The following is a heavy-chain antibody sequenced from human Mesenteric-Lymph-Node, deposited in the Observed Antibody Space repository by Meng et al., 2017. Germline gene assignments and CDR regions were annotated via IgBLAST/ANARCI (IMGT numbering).Heavy chain of an antibody. CDR2: ISAYNGNT. D-gene: IGHD4-23*01. V-gene: IGHV1-18*01. CDR1: GYTFTSYD. J-gene: IGHJ6*02. Sequence: ASVKVSCKASGYTFTSYDINWVRQATGQGLEWMGWISAYNGNTNYAQKLQGRVTMTTDTSTSTAYMELRSLRSEDTAVYYCAREFYGGNAGSHYYGMDVWGQGTTVTVSS. CDR3: AREFYGGNAGSHYYGMDV.